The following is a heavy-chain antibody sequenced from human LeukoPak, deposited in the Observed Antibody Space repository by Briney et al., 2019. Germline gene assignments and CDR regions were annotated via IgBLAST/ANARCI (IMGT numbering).Heavy chain of an antibody. CDR1: GGSISTSSYY. J-gene: IGHJ4*02. Sequence: SETLSLTCTVSGGSISTSSYYWGWVRQPPGKGLEWIGNIFYSGSTYYSPSLKSRVTISLDTSRNQFSLKLSSVTAADTAVYYCARYDVWGTYRAFDYWGQGTLVTVSS. V-gene: IGHV4-39*07. D-gene: IGHD3-16*02. CDR2: IFYSGST. CDR3: ARYDVWGTYRAFDY.